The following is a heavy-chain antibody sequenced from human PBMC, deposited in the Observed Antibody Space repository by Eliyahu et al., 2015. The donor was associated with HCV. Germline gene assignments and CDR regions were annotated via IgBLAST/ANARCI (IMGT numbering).Heavy chain of an antibody. CDR2: ISSRSGFI. CDR3: ARDIKEDYFYGMDV. CDR1: GFNFRSYT. Sequence: RLSCAASGFNFRSYTMTWVRQAPGKGLEWVSSISSRSGFIYYAGSVEGRFAISRENTKNSVFLQMNSLRAEDTAVYYCARDIKEDYFYGMDVWGQGTTVTVSS. J-gene: IGHJ6*02. V-gene: IGHV3-21*01.